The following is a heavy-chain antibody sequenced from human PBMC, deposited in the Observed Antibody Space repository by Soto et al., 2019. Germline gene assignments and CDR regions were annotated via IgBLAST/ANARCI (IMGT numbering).Heavy chain of an antibody. D-gene: IGHD5-12*01. J-gene: IGHJ4*02. CDR1: GFRFDDYA. V-gene: IGHV3-9*01. Sequence: EVQLVESGGGLVQPGRSLRLSCAGYGFRFDDYAMHWVRQAPGKGLEWLSVISWNSGTMGYADSVTGRFTISRDNAKNSLYLQMNSLRAEDTAFYYCAKDASVSMATSPQGPFDYWGQGTLVTVSS. CDR2: ISWNSGTM. CDR3: AKDASVSMATSPQGPFDY.